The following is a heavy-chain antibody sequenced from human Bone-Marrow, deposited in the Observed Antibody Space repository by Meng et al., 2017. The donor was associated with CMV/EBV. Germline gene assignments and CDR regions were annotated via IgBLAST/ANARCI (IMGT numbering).Heavy chain of an antibody. Sequence: GGSLRLSCAASGFTFSDYYMSWIRQAPGKGLEWVSYISSSGSTIYYADSVKGRFTISRDNAKNSLYLQMNSLRAEDTAVYYCARPPTYCSSTSCYKTPVYWGQGTLVTVSS. CDR2: ISSSGSTI. V-gene: IGHV3-11*04. D-gene: IGHD2-2*02. CDR3: ARPPTYCSSTSCYKTPVY. CDR1: GFTFSDYY. J-gene: IGHJ4*02.